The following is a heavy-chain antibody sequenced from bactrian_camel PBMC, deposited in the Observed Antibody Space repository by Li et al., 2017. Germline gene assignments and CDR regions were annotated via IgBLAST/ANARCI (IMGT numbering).Heavy chain of an antibody. CDR3: ALGPQYYSCSFASLRRLDQDY. CDR2: ITTGDGST. CDR1: GFTFSNGW. D-gene: IGHD2*01. J-gene: IGHJ4*01. V-gene: IGHV3S19*01. Sequence: VQLVESGGGLMQPGGSLRLSCAAAGFTFSNGWMHWVRQAPGKGLEWVASITTGDGSTNSVDSVKGRFTISQDNAKSTVYLQMNSLKPEDTAMYYCALGPQYYSCSFASLRRLDQDYWGQGTQVTVS.